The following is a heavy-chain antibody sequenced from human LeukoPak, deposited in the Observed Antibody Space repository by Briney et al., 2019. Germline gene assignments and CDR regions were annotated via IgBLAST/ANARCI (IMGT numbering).Heavy chain of an antibody. D-gene: IGHD4-17*01. CDR1: GYTFTGYY. J-gene: IGHJ4*02. CDR2: INPDSGDT. Sequence: ASVKVSCKASGYTFTGYYMHWVRQAPGQGLEWMGWINPDSGDTKYAQKFKGRVTMTRDASTSTAYMELNRLRSYDTAVYYCARDLRALEYSDVWGQGTLVTVSS. CDR3: ARDLRALEYSDV. V-gene: IGHV1-2*02.